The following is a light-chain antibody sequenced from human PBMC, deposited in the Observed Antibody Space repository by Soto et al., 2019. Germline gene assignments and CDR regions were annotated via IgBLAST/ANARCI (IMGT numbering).Light chain of an antibody. J-gene: IGLJ3*02. CDR3: AAWDARLSAWV. Sequence: QSVLTQPPSASGTPGQRVTISCSGSSSNIGSDYVYWYQQLPGTAPKLLIYTNDQRPSGVPDRFSCSKSGTSASLAISGLRSEDEADYWCAAWDARLSAWVFGGGTKLTVL. CDR1: SSNIGSDY. CDR2: TND. V-gene: IGLV1-47*02.